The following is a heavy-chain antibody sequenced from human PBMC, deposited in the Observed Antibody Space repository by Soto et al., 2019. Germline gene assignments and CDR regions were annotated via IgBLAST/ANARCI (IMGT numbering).Heavy chain of an antibody. D-gene: IGHD2-15*01. CDR3: AGGPSKMTDCSGGSCSHY. CDR2: IIPILGIA. V-gene: IGHV1-69*02. CDR1: GGTFSSYT. Sequence: GASVKVSCKASGGTFSSYTISWVRQAPGQGLEWMGRIIPILGIANYAQKFQGRVTITADKSTSTAYMELSSLRSEDTAVYYCAGGPSKMTDCSGGSCSHYWGQGTLVTVSS. J-gene: IGHJ4*02.